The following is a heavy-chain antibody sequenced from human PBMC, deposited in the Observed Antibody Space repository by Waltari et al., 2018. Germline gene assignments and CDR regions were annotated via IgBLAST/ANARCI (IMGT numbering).Heavy chain of an antibody. CDR2: LIPICGTG. Sequence: QVQLVQSGAEVKKPGSSVKVSCKASGGTFSSYAISWVRQAPGQGLEWMGGLIPICGTGSYAHKFQGRVTMTADEATSTAYMELSSLRSEDTAVYYCALAIAVASADYWGQGTLVTGSS. J-gene: IGHJ4*02. CDR1: GGTFSSYA. D-gene: IGHD6-19*01. V-gene: IGHV1-69*01. CDR3: ALAIAVASADY.